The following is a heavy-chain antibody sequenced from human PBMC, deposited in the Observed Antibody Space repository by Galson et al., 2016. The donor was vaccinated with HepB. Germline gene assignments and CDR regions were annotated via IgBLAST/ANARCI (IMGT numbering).Heavy chain of an antibody. CDR2: ISSSSSYI. CDR1: GFTFRDYY. CDR3: ARGGPLYCRGGSCYSAYYGMDV. Sequence: SLRLSCAASGFTFRDYYMTWIRQAPGKGLEWVSSISSSSSYIYYADSVKGRFTISRDNAKNSLYLQMNSLRAEDTAVYYCARGGPLYCRGGSCYSAYYGMDVWGQGTTVTVSS. V-gene: IGHV3-11*06. J-gene: IGHJ6*02. D-gene: IGHD2-15*01.